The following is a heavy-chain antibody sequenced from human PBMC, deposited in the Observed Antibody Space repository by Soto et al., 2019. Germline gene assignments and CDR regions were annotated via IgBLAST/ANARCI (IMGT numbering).Heavy chain of an antibody. V-gene: IGHV3-66*01. CDR1: GFTVSSNY. J-gene: IGHJ3*02. D-gene: IGHD3-3*01. Sequence: ESGGGLVQPGGSLRLSCAASGFTVSSNYMSWVRQAPGKGLEWVSVIDSGGSTYYADSVKGRFTISRDNSKNTRYVQMNSLRGEDRAVYYCARDLFYPYAFDIWGQGTMVTVSS. CDR3: ARDLFYPYAFDI. CDR2: IDSGGST.